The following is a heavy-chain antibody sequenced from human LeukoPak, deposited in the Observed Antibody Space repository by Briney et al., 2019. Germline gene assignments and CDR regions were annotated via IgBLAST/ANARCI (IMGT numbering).Heavy chain of an antibody. CDR1: GFTFSSYS. Sequence: PGGSLRLSCAASGFTFSSYSMNWVRQAPGKGLEWVSSISSSSSYIYYADSVKGRFTISRDNAKNSLYLQMNSLRAEDTAVYYCAREFQLGIHYYYYGMDVWGRGTTVTVS. V-gene: IGHV3-21*01. D-gene: IGHD7-27*01. CDR2: ISSSSSYI. CDR3: AREFQLGIHYYYYGMDV. J-gene: IGHJ6*02.